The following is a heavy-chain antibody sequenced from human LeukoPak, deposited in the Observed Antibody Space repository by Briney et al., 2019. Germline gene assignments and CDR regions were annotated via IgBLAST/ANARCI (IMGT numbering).Heavy chain of an antibody. CDR1: GGSISSRSYY. J-gene: IGHJ5*02. Sequence: SETLSLTCTVSGGSISSRSYYWSWIRQPPGKGLEWIGYIYYSGSTNYNPSLKSRVTISVDTSKNQFSLKLSSVTAADTAVYYCARDSSNWFDPWGQGTLVTVSS. D-gene: IGHD6-6*01. V-gene: IGHV4-61*01. CDR3: ARDSSNWFDP. CDR2: IYYSGST.